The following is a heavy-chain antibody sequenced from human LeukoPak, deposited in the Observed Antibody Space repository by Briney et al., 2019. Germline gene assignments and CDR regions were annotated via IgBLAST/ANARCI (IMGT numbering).Heavy chain of an antibody. CDR2: IYYSGST. V-gene: IGHV4-59*01. CDR1: GGSISSYY. CDR3: ARDRSVTIFGGNYYYYYMGV. J-gene: IGHJ6*03. D-gene: IGHD3-3*01. Sequence: SETLSLTCTVSGGSISSYYWSWIRQPPGKGLEWIGYIYYSGSTNYNPSLKSRVTISVDTSKNQFSLKLSSVTAADTAVYYCARDRSVTIFGGNYYYYYMGVWGKGTTVTVSS.